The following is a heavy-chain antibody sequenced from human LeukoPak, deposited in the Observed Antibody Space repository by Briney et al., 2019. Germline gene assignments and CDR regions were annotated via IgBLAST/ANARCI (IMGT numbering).Heavy chain of an antibody. D-gene: IGHD5-12*01. V-gene: IGHV4-39*01. Sequence: SETLSLTCTVSGGSISSSSYYWGWIRPPPGKGLEWIGSIYYSGSTYYNPSLKSRVTISVDTSKNQFSLKLSSVTAADTAVYYCARRGVATILVGYYFDYWGQGTLVTVSS. CDR1: GGSISSSSYY. CDR2: IYYSGST. CDR3: ARRGVATILVGYYFDY. J-gene: IGHJ4*02.